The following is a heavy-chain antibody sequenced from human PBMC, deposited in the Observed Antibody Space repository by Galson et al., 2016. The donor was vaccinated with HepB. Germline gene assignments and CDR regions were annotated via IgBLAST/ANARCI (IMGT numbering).Heavy chain of an antibody. J-gene: IGHJ6*02. V-gene: IGHV1-69*13. CDR3: ASETVTTDYYYYYGMDV. CDR2: IIPKFDTA. D-gene: IGHD4-11*01. Sequence: SVKVSCKASGGTFRSYVINWVRQAPGQGLEWMGGIIPKFDTANYAQRFQGRVTITADESTSTAYMELSSLRSEDTAVYFGASETVTTDYYYYYGMDVWGQGTPVTASS. CDR1: GGTFRSYV.